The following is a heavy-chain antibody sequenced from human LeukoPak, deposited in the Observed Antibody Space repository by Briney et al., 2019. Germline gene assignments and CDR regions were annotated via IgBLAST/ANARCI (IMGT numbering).Heavy chain of an antibody. D-gene: IGHD6-19*01. Sequence: GGSLRLSCAAAGFPLTTYWMSWVRQAPGKGLEWVANIKQDGSEKYYMSSVRGRFTISIDNAKKSMYLQMNSLRVEDTAIYYCVSGSGWIFDYWGQGTLLTVSS. J-gene: IGHJ4*02. CDR1: GFPLTTYW. CDR3: VSGSGWIFDY. CDR2: IKQDGSEK. V-gene: IGHV3-7*03.